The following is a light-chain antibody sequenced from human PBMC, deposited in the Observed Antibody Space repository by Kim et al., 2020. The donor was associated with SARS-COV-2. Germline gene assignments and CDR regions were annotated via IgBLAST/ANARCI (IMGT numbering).Light chain of an antibody. V-gene: IGLV10-54*01. CDR2: RNN. J-gene: IGLJ2*01. CDR1: RNNGGTQG. CDR3: SAWDSSLSAVV. Sequence: THPLTSPGKRNNGGTQGASWLEHHQRHPPKLLSYRNNNRPSGISERLSASRSGNTASLTITGLQPEDEADYYCSAWDSSLSAVVFGGGTQLTVL.